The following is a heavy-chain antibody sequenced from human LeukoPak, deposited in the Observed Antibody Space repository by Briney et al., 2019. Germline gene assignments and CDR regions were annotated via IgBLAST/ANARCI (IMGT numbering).Heavy chain of an antibody. CDR3: AREGSIAVAHDVFDI. CDR2: INSGGSST. V-gene: IGHV3-74*01. Sequence: GGSLRLSCAASGFTFSNSWMYWVRQAPGKGLVWVSRINSGGSSTTYADSVKGRFTISRDNAKNTLYLQLNSLRAEDTAVYYCAREGSIAVAHDVFDIWGQGTMVTVSS. CDR1: GFTFSNSW. D-gene: IGHD6-19*01. J-gene: IGHJ3*02.